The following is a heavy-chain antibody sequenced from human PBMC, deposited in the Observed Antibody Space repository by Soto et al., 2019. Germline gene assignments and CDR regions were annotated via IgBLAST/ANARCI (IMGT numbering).Heavy chain of an antibody. CDR1: GFTFSSYG. V-gene: IGHV3-30*18. D-gene: IGHD3-16*01. J-gene: IGHJ6*03. CDR3: AKDYGGLAPYYYMDV. Sequence: GGSLRLSCAASGFTFSSYGMHWVRQAPGKGLEWVAVISYDGSNKYYADSVKGRFTISRDNSKNTLYLQMNSLRAEDTAVYYCAKDYGGLAPYYYMDVWGKGTTVTVSS. CDR2: ISYDGSNK.